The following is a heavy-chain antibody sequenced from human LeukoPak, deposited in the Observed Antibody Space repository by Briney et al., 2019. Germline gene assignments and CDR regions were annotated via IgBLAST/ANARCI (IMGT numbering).Heavy chain of an antibody. CDR3: AKADYGDLAPFEY. V-gene: IGHV3-23*01. D-gene: IGHD4-17*01. CDR2: ISGSGGST. J-gene: IGHJ4*02. Sequence: GGSLRLSCAASGFTFSSYAMSWVRQAPGKGLEWVSAISGSGGSTYYADSVRGRFTISRDNSKNTLYLQLNSLRAEDTAVYYCAKADYGDLAPFEYWGQGTLVTVSS. CDR1: GFTFSSYA.